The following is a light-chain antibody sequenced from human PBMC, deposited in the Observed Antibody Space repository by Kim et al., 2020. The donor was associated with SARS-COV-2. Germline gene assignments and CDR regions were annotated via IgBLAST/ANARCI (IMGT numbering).Light chain of an antibody. V-gene: IGKV3-15*01. CDR1: QSISSH. J-gene: IGKJ4*01. CDR2: DAS. CDR3: QQYYGWPLT. Sequence: VSPGERAPPSCRASQSISSHLAWYQQNPGQAPRLLIYDASTRATGLPARFSGSGSGTEFTLTISSLQSEDFAVYYCQQYYGWPLTFGGGTKVDIK.